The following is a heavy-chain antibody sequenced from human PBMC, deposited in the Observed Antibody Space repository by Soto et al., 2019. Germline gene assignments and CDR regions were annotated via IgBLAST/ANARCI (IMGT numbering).Heavy chain of an antibody. CDR2: ISGSGGST. J-gene: IGHJ4*02. CDR1: GFTFSSYA. CDR3: AKDRSRNYGSGYPLGYFDY. D-gene: IGHD3-22*01. Sequence: EVQLLESGGASVQPGVSLRLSCAASGFTFSSYAMSWVRQAPGKGLEWVSAISGSGGSTYYADSVKGRFTISRDNSKNTVYLQMNSLRAEDTAVYYCAKDRSRNYGSGYPLGYFDYWGQGTLVTVSS. V-gene: IGHV3-23*01.